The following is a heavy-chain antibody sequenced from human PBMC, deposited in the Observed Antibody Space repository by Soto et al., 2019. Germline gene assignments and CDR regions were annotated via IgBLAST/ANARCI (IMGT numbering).Heavy chain of an antibody. V-gene: IGHV4-31*03. D-gene: IGHD2-2*01. CDR3: ARESVVVPAATNWFDP. J-gene: IGHJ5*02. CDR2: FYYSGST. Sequence: QVQLQESGPGLVKPSQTLSLTCTVSGGSISSGGYYWSWFRQHPGKGLEWIGYFYYSGSTYYNPSLKSRVTISADTSKNQFSLKLSSVTAADTAVYYCARESVVVPAATNWFDPWGQGTLVTVSS. CDR1: GGSISSGGYY.